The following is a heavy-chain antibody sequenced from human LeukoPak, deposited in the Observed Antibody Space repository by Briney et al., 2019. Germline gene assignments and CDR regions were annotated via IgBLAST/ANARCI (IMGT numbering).Heavy chain of an antibody. CDR3: ARSWGGNYYYYGMDV. CDR2: IYSGGST. D-gene: IGHD3-10*01. V-gene: IGHV3-53*01. Sequence: PGGSLRLSCAASGFTVSSNYMSWVRQAPGKGLEWVSVIYSGGSTYYADSVKGRFTIPRDNSKNTLYLQMNSLRAEDTAVYYCARSWGGNYYYYGMDVWGQGTTVTVSS. CDR1: GFTVSSNY. J-gene: IGHJ6*02.